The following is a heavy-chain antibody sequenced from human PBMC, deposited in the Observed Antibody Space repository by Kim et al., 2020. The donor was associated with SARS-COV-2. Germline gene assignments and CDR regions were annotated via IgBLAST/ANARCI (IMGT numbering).Heavy chain of an antibody. V-gene: IGHV3-53*01. J-gene: IGHJ6*02. D-gene: IGHD2-2*01. CDR2: IYSGGST. CDR1: GFTVSSNY. Sequence: GGSLRLSCAASGFTVSSNYMSWVRQAPGKGLEWVSVIYSGGSTYYADSVKGRFTISSDNSKNTLYLQMNSPRDEDTAVYYCARARRYCSSTSCSSGGMDVWRQGTTLTVSS. CDR3: ARARRYCSSTSCSSGGMDV.